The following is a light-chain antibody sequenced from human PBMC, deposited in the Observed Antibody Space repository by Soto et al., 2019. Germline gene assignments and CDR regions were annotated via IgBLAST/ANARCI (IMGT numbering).Light chain of an antibody. V-gene: IGKV3-15*01. CDR2: AAY. Sequence: EIVRTQSPATLSESPGERATLACRASQSVRGNLAWYQQKPGQAPRLLIYAAYTMATDIPARFSGSGSETEFPLTISSLQSEDFAIYYCQQYINSPLTFGGGTKVEIK. CDR3: QQYINSPLT. CDR1: QSVRGN. J-gene: IGKJ4*01.